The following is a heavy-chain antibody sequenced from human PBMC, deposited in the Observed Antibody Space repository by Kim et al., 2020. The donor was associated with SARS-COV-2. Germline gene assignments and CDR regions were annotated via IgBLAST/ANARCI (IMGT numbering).Heavy chain of an antibody. J-gene: IGHJ6*02. D-gene: IGHD6-19*01. V-gene: IGHV3-48*04. CDR2: ISSSSSTI. CDR1: GFTFSSYS. CDR3: ARDQQWLVLGGVDYYYYGMDV. Sequence: GGSLRLSCAASGFTFSSYSMNWVRQAPGKGLEWVSYISSSSSTIYYADSVKGRFTISRDNAKNSLYLQMNSLRAEDTAVYYCARDQQWLVLGGVDYYYYGMDVWGQGTTVTVSS.